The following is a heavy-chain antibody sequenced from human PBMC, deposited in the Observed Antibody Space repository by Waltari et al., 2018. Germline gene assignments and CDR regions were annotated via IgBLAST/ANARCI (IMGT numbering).Heavy chain of an antibody. CDR2: IYYSGST. Sequence: QLQLQESGPGLVKPSETLSLTCTVSGGSISSSSYYWGWIRQPPGKGLEWIGSIYYSGSTYYNPSLKSRVTISVDTSKNQFSLKLSSVTAADTAVYYCARHPKASSGYFPGGYWGQGTLVTVSS. V-gene: IGHV4-39*01. CDR3: ARHPKASSGYFPGGY. J-gene: IGHJ4*02. D-gene: IGHD3-22*01. CDR1: GGSISSSSYY.